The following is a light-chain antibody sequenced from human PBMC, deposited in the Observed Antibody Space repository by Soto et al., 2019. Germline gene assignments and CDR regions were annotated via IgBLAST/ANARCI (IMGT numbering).Light chain of an antibody. CDR1: QSVYSNF. CDR2: GAS. CDR3: QQYGSSPLT. J-gene: IGKJ4*01. V-gene: IGKV3-20*01. Sequence: EIVLTQSPGTLSLSPGERATLSCRASQSVYSNFLAWYQQKPGQAPRLLIYGASSRATGIPNRFSGSGSGTDFTLTISRLEPEDVAVYYCQQYGSSPLTFGGGTQVEIK.